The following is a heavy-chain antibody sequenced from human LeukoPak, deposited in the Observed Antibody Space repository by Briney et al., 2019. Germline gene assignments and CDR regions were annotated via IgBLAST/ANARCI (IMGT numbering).Heavy chain of an antibody. V-gene: IGHV1-2*02. J-gene: IGHJ4*02. CDR2: INPNSGGT. CDR1: GYTFTGYY. CDR3: ARAHDSSGYYEPTVDYFDY. Sequence: GASVKVSCKASGYTFTGYYMHWVRQAPGQGLEWMGWINPNSGGTNYAQKFQGRVTMTRDTSISTAYMELSRLRSDDTAVYYCARAHDSSGYYEPTVDYFDYWGQGTLVTVSS. D-gene: IGHD3-22*01.